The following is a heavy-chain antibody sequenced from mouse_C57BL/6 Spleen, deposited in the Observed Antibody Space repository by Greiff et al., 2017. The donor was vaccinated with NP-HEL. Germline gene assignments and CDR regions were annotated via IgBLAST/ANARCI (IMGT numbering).Heavy chain of an antibody. V-gene: IGHV1-69*01. Sequence: QVQLQQPGAELVMPGASVKLSCTASGFTFTSYWMHWVKQRPGQGLEWIGEIDPSDSYTNYNQKFKGKSTLTVDKTSSTAYMQLSSLTSGDSAVYYCAIYGSSFDYWGQGTTLTVSS. J-gene: IGHJ2*01. CDR3: AIYGSSFDY. D-gene: IGHD1-1*01. CDR1: GFTFTSYW. CDR2: IDPSDSYT.